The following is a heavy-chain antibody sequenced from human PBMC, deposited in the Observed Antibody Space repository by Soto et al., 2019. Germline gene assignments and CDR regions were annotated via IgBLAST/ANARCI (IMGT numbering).Heavy chain of an antibody. CDR2: ISDSGSNT. Sequence: GGSLRLSCVASRLTFSSDAMSWVRQAPGKGLEWVSAISDSGSNTHYADSVKGRFTISRDNSKSTLYLQMKSLRADDTAVYYCAKGLERTTTRRNWFDPWGQGTLVTVSS. D-gene: IGHD4-4*01. CDR3: AKGLERTTTRRNWFDP. CDR1: RLTFSSDA. J-gene: IGHJ5*02. V-gene: IGHV3-23*01.